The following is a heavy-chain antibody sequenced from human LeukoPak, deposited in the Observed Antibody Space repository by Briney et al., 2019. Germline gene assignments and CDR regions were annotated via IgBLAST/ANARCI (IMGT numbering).Heavy chain of an antibody. J-gene: IGHJ3*02. V-gene: IGHV1-69*05. D-gene: IGHD3-3*01. CDR1: GYTFTSYG. CDR3: ARGATYYDFWSGYYHDAFDI. CDR2: IIPIFGTA. Sequence: SVKVSCKASGYTFTSYGISWVRQAPGQGLEWMGGIIPIFGTANYAQKFQGRVTITTDESTSTAYMELSSLRSEDTAVYYCARGATYYDFWSGYYHDAFDIWGQGTMVTVSS.